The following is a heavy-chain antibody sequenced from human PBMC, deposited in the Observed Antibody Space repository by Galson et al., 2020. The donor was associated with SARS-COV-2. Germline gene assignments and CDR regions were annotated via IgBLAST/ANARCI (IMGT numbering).Heavy chain of an antibody. CDR2: IYPGDSDT. CDR3: ARQPMWGCLHHTPPEYYFDY. D-gene: IGHD7-27*01. CDR1: GYSFTSYW. V-gene: IGHV5-51*01. J-gene: IGHJ4*02. Sequence: GESLKISCKGSGYSFTSYWIGWVRQMPGKGLEWMGIIYPGDSDTRYSPSFQGQVTISADKSISTAYLQWSSLKASDTAMYYCARQPMWGCLHHTPPEYYFDYWGQGTLVTVSS.